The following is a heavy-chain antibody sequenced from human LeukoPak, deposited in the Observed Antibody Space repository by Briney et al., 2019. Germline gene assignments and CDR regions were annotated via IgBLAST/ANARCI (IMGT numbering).Heavy chain of an antibody. CDR1: GFTFSTAW. Sequence: SGGSLRLSCAASGFTFSTAWMTWVRRAPGKGLEWVSYIGVTSSRIYYADSVKGRLTISRDNSKNTLYLQMNSLRAEDTAVYYCAKGGVAPDYWGQGTLVTVSS. J-gene: IGHJ4*02. D-gene: IGHD2-21*01. CDR2: IGVTSSRI. CDR3: AKGGVAPDY. V-gene: IGHV3-48*01.